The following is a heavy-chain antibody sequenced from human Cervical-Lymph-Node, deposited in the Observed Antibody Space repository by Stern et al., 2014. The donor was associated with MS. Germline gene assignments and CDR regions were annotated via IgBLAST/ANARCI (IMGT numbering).Heavy chain of an antibody. V-gene: IGHV1-2*06. CDR2: INPKSGGT. Sequence: QVKLVQSGADVKTPGASVKVSCKASGYTFTAYNMHWLRQAPGQALEWMGRINPKSGGTNYAQKFQDRVTMTRDTSISTVYMELSRLRSNDTAMYYCATRRGCSGGSCSSRSLDYWGQGTLVTVSS. D-gene: IGHD2-15*01. J-gene: IGHJ4*02. CDR1: GYTFTAYN. CDR3: ATRRGCSGGSCSSRSLDY.